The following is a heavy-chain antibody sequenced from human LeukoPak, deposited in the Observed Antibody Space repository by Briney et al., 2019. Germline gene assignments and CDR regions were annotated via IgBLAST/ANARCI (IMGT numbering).Heavy chain of an antibody. CDR3: ASPSSYGDYYFGY. CDR1: GFTFSSNG. Sequence: GGSLRLSCAASGFTFSSNGMNWVRQAPGKGLEWVSAISGSGDSTYFAASVKGRFTISRDNAENSVYLQMNSLRAEDTAIYYCASPSSYGDYYFGYWGQGTLVTVSS. J-gene: IGHJ4*02. V-gene: IGHV3-23*01. CDR2: ISGSGDST. D-gene: IGHD4-17*01.